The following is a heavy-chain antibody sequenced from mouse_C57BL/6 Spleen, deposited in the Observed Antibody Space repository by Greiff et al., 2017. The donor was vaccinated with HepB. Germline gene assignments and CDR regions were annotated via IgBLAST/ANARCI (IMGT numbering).Heavy chain of an antibody. J-gene: IGHJ1*03. CDR3: ARHEGYYYGSSYLWYFDV. Sequence: VQLQQSGAELVKPGASVKLSCKASGYTFTEYSIHWVKQRSGQGLEWIGWFYPGRGSIKYNEKFKDKATLTADKSSSKVYMELSRLTSEDSAVYFCARHEGYYYGSSYLWYFDVWGTGTTVTVSS. CDR1: GYTFTEYS. CDR2: FYPGRGSI. D-gene: IGHD1-1*01. V-gene: IGHV1-62-2*01.